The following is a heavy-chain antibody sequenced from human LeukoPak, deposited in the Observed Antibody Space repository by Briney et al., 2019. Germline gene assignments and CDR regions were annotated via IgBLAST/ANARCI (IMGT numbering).Heavy chain of an antibody. Sequence: GGSLRLSCAASGFTFSSYSMNWVRQAPGKGLEWVSSISSSSSSYIYYADSVKGRFTISRDNAKNSLYLQMNSLRAEDTAVYYCARIVNYSGSYSSWGQGTLVTVSS. J-gene: IGHJ5*02. CDR3: ARIVNYSGSYSS. CDR2: ISSSSSSYI. CDR1: GFTFSSYS. D-gene: IGHD1-26*01. V-gene: IGHV3-21*01.